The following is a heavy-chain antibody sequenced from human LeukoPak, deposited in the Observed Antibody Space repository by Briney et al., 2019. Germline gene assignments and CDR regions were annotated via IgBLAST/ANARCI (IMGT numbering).Heavy chain of an antibody. V-gene: IGHV1-69*05. CDR2: IIPIFGTA. J-gene: IGHJ5*02. D-gene: IGHD3-9*01. CDR1: GGTFSSYA. CDR3: ASSALRYFGWSNAENWFDP. Sequence: GASVKVSCKASGGTFSSYAISWVRQAPGQGLEWMGGIIPIFGTANYAQKFQGRVTITTDESTSTAYMELSSLRSEDTAVYYCASSALRYFGWSNAENWFDPWGQGTLVTVSS.